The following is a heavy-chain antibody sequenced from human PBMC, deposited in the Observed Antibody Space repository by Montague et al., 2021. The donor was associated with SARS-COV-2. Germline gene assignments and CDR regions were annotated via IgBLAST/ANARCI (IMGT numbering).Heavy chain of an antibody. J-gene: IGHJ4*02. CDR3: ARGEEEMATIVDEYFDY. V-gene: IGHV4-39*01. CDR2: IYYSGST. CDR1: GGSISSSSCH. D-gene: IGHD5-24*01. Sequence: SETLSLTCTVSGGSISSSSCHWGWIRQPPGKGLEWIGSIYYSGSTYYNPSLKSRVTISVDTSKNQFSLKLSSVTAADTAVYYCARGEEEMATIVDEYFDYWGQGTLVTVSS.